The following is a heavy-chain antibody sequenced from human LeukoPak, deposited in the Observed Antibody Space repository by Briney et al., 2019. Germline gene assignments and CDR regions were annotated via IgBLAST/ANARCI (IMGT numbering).Heavy chain of an antibody. J-gene: IGHJ4*02. CDR1: SYSISSNNW. Sequence: ETLSLTCAVSSYSISSNNWWGWIRQPPGKGLEWIGRIYTSGSTNYNPSLKSRVTMSVDTSKNQFSLKLISVTAADTAVYYCARAYSSSWYYFDYWGQGTLVTVFS. CDR3: ARAYSSSWYYFDY. V-gene: IGHV4-28*03. D-gene: IGHD6-13*01. CDR2: IYTSGST.